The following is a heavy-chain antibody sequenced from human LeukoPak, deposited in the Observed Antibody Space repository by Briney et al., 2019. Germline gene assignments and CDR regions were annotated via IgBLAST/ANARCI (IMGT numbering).Heavy chain of an antibody. CDR3: ARGEVGVGSTLFDY. V-gene: IGHV3-48*03. J-gene: IGHJ4*02. D-gene: IGHD1-26*01. Sequence: GGSLRLSCAASGFTFSSYEMNWVPQSPGKGLEWVSYISGSGSSKYYADSVKGRFTISRDNAKNSLYLQMNSLRAEDTAVYYCARGEVGVGSTLFDYWGQGTLVTVSS. CDR2: ISGSGSSK. CDR1: GFTFSSYE.